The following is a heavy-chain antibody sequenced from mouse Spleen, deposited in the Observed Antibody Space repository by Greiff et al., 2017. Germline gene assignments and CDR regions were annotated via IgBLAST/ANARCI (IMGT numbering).Heavy chain of an antibody. Sequence: QVQLKESGPELVKPGASVKISCKASGYSFTSYYIHWVKQRPGQGLEWIGWIYPGSGNTKYNEKFKGKATLTADTSSSTAYMQLSSLTSEDSAVYYCARGLTGTYFDYWGQGTTLTVSS. CDR1: GYSFTSYY. CDR2: IYPGSGNT. D-gene: IGHD4-1*01. J-gene: IGHJ2*01. V-gene: IGHV1-66*01. CDR3: ARGLTGTYFDY.